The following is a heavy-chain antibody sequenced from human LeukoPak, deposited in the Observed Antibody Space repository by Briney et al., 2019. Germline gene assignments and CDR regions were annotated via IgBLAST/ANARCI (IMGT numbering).Heavy chain of an antibody. V-gene: IGHV3-23*01. CDR3: AKLAVAGTVGY. CDR1: EFTFSSYA. J-gene: IGHJ4*02. D-gene: IGHD6-19*01. Sequence: GGSLRLSCAASEFTFSSYAMQWVRQAPGKGLEWVSAISGSGGSTYYADSVKGRFTISRDNSKNTLYLQMNSLRAEDTAVYYCAKLAVAGTVGYWGQGTLVTVSS. CDR2: ISGSGGST.